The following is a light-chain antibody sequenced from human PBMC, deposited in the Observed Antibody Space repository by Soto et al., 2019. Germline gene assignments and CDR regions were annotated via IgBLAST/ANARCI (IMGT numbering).Light chain of an antibody. Sequence: EIVITQSPATLSVSPGERATLSCRASQSVSSNVAWYQQKPGQAPRLLIYGASTRATGIPARFSGSGSGTEFTLTISSLQSEDFAVYHCQQYNNWPSYTFGQGTKLEIK. J-gene: IGKJ2*01. CDR1: QSVSSN. CDR3: QQYNNWPSYT. V-gene: IGKV3-15*01. CDR2: GAS.